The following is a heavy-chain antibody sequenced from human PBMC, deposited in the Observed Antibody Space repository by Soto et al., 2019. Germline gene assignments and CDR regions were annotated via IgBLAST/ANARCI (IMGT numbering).Heavy chain of an antibody. CDR3: ARACFRYYYDSRGYYGWFDP. D-gene: IGHD3-22*01. Sequence: SETLSLTCSVSGGSISSFTYYWGWIRQPPGKGLEWIGTVYYNENTYYNPSLKSRVTISVDRSKNQFSLKLSSVTAADTAVYYCARACFRYYYDSRGYYGWFDPWGQGTLVTVSS. V-gene: IGHV4-39*07. CDR1: GGSISSFTYY. J-gene: IGHJ5*02. CDR2: VYYNENT.